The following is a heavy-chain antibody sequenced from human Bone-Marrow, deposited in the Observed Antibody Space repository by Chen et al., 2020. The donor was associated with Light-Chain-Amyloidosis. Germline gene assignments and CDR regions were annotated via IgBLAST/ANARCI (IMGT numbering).Heavy chain of an antibody. V-gene: IGHV4-38-2*02. J-gene: IGHJ3*02. Sequence: QVQLQESGPGLVKPSETLSLTCTVSGSSISSGSYWGWIRQPPGKGLEWIGGIYHSGSTYYNPSLKSRVTISVDTSKNQFSLKLSSVTAADTAVYYCAMERITIFGVPPDAFDIWGQGTVVTVSS. CDR3: AMERITIFGVPPDAFDI. CDR1: GSSISSGSY. D-gene: IGHD3-3*01. CDR2: IYHSGST.